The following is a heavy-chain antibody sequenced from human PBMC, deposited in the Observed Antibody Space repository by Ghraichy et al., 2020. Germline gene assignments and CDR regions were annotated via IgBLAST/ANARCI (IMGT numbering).Heavy chain of an antibody. CDR1: GYTFTGYY. Sequence: ASVKVSCKDSGYTFTGYYMHWVRQAPGQGLEWMGWINPNSGGTNYAQKFQGRVTMTRDTSISTAYMELSRLRSDDTAVYYCTVVITRDAFDIWGQGTMVTVSS. CDR2: INPNSGGT. CDR3: TVVITRDAFDI. V-gene: IGHV1-2*02. D-gene: IGHD3-22*01. J-gene: IGHJ3*02.